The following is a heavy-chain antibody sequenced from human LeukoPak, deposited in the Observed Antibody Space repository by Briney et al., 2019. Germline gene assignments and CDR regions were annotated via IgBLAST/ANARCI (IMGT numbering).Heavy chain of an antibody. D-gene: IGHD3-10*01. Sequence: PGGSLRLSCAASGFTFSSYSMNWVRQAPGKGLEWVSYISSSSSTIYYADSVKGRFTISRDNSKNTLYLQMGSLSAEDMAVYYCARELDYYGSGSHDAFDIWGQGTMVTVSS. V-gene: IGHV3-48*01. CDR3: ARELDYYGSGSHDAFDI. J-gene: IGHJ3*02. CDR2: ISSSSSTI. CDR1: GFTFSSYS.